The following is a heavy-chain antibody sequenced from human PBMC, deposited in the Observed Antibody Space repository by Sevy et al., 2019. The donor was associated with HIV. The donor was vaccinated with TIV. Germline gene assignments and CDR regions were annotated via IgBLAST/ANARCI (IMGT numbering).Heavy chain of an antibody. J-gene: IGHJ5*02. CDR2: ISSSGSTI. CDR3: ARDLRITMIVVGFDP. Sequence: LSLTCAASGFTFSDYYMSWIRQAPGKGLEWVSYISSSGSTIYYADSVKGRFTIYRDNAKNSLYLQMNSLRAEDTAVYYSARDLRITMIVVGFDPWGQGTLVTVSS. D-gene: IGHD3-22*01. CDR1: GFTFSDYY. V-gene: IGHV3-11*01.